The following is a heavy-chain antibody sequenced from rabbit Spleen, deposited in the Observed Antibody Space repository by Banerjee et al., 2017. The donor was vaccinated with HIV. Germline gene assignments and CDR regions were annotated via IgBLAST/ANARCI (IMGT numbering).Heavy chain of an antibody. D-gene: IGHD7-1*01. CDR1: GIVVSGYVY. V-gene: IGHV1S45*01. J-gene: IGHJ4*01. CDR3: ARGMPYNGAGYPLNL. Sequence: QEQLEESGGGLVKPEGSLTLTCTASGIVVSGYVYMCWVRQAPGKGLEWIACIIDSSGDTYYANWAKGRFTISKTSSTTVTLQMTSLTAADTATYFCARGMPYNGAGYPLNLWGPGTLVTVS. CDR2: IIDSSGDT.